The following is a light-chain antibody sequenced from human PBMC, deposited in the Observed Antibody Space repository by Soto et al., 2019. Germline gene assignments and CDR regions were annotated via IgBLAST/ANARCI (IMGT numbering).Light chain of an antibody. CDR1: TSTIGSNY. CDR2: DNH. V-gene: IGLV1-51*01. J-gene: IGLJ2*01. CDR3: GTYDDCLVA. Sequence: QSVLTQPPSVSGAPGQKVTISCSGSTSTIGSNYVSWYQQFPGTAPQLLIYDNHKRPSGIPGRFSGSNSGTSATLVITGLQTGDEADYYCGTYDDCLVAFGGATKLTVL.